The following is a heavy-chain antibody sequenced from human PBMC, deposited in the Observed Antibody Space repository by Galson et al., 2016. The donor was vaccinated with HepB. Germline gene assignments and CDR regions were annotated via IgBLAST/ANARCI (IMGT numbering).Heavy chain of an antibody. V-gene: IGHV3-7*03. CDR2: XXQDXSEK. CDR3: ARVLQDV. CDR1: GFTFSXYW. Sequence: SLRLSCAASGFTFSXYWMSXXRQAXXXGLXXVAXXXQDXSEKYYVDSVKGRFTISRDNAKNSLYLQMNSLRAEDTAVYYCARVLQDVWGQGTTVTVSS. J-gene: IGHJ6*02.